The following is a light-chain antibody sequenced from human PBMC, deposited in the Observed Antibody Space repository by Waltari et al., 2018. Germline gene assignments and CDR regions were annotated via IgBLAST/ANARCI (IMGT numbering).Light chain of an antibody. CDR2: DVI. V-gene: IGLV2-14*03. Sequence: WYQHYPGKAPKLMIYDVIKRPSGVSHRFSGSKSGNTASLTISGLQAEDEADYYCCSFSAISVVVFGGGTKLTVL. CDR3: CSFSAISVVV. J-gene: IGLJ2*01.